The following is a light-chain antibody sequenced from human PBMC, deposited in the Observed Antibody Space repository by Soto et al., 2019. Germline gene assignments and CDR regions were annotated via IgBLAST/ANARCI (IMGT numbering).Light chain of an antibody. Sequence: EIVMTQSPATLSVSPGERATLSCRASQSVSSNLAWYQQKLGQDPRLLIYGASARATGIPARFSGSGSETEFTLTISSLQSEDFAVYYCQHYNELPLTYGGGTKVDI. J-gene: IGKJ4*01. V-gene: IGKV3-15*01. CDR2: GAS. CDR3: QHYNELPLT. CDR1: QSVSSN.